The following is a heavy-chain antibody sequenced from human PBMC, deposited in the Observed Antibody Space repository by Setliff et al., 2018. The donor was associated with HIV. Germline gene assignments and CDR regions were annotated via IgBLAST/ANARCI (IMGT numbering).Heavy chain of an antibody. V-gene: IGHV4-59*01. CDR3: ARVRRWFGELLLDY. CDR1: GGSISSYY. D-gene: IGHD3-10*01. J-gene: IGHJ4*02. CDR2: IYYSGST. Sequence: PSETLSLTCTVSGGSISSYYWSWIRQPPGKGLEWIGYIYYSGSTNYNPSLKSRVTISVDTSKNQFSLKLSSVTAADTAVYYCARVRRWFGELLLDYWGQGTLVTVS.